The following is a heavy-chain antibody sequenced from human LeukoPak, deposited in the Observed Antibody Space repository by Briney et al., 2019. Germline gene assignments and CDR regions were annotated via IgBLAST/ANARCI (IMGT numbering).Heavy chain of an antibody. D-gene: IGHD3-22*01. CDR3: ANDHSRRVNYYDSSGYYTTFFDY. Sequence: GRSLRLSCAASGFTFSSYGMHWVRQAPGKGLEWVAVISYDGSNKYYADSVKGRFTISGDNSKNTLYLQMNSLRAEDTAVYYCANDHSRRVNYYDSSGYYTTFFDYWGQGTLVTVSS. CDR1: GFTFSSYG. J-gene: IGHJ4*02. V-gene: IGHV3-30*18. CDR2: ISYDGSNK.